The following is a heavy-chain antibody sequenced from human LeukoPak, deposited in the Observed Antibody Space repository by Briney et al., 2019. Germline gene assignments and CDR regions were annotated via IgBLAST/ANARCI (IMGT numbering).Heavy chain of an antibody. CDR3: ARRPTYYYDSSGYYFDY. J-gene: IGHJ4*02. CDR1: GGSISSSSYY. CDR2: IYYSGST. D-gene: IGHD3-22*01. V-gene: IGHV4-39*01. Sequence: SETLSLTCTVSGGSISSSSYYWGWIRQPPGKGLEWIGSIYYSGSTYYNPSLKSRVTISVDTSKNQFSLKLSSVTAADTAVYYCARRPTYYYDSSGYYFDYWGQGTLVTVSS.